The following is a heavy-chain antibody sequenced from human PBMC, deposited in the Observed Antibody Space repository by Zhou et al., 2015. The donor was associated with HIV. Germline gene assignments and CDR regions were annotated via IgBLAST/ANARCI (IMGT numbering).Heavy chain of an antibody. D-gene: IGHD6-13*01. CDR2: INPSGGST. CDR1: GYTFTSYY. CDR3: ARDHVTIIAAAGHDAFDI. V-gene: IGHV1-46*01. Sequence: QVQLVQSGAEVKKPGASVKVSCKASGYTFTSYYMHWVRQAPGQGLEWMGIINPSGGSTSYAQKFQGRVTMTRDTSTSTVYMELSSLRSEDTAVYYCARDHVTIIAAAGHDAFDIWGQGTMVTVSS. J-gene: IGHJ3*02.